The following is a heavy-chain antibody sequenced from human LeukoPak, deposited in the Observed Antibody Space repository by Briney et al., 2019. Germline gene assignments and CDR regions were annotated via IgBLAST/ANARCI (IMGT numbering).Heavy chain of an antibody. CDR1: GFTFSSYG. Sequence: AGRSLRLSCAASGFTFSSYGMHWVRQAPGKGLEWISYISSSGTTVYYADSVKGRFTISRDNTKNSPYLQMNSLRAEDTAVYYCAREAALRDWGQGTLVTVSS. V-gene: IGHV3-48*04. CDR3: AREAALRD. D-gene: IGHD5-12*01. J-gene: IGHJ4*02. CDR2: ISSSGTTV.